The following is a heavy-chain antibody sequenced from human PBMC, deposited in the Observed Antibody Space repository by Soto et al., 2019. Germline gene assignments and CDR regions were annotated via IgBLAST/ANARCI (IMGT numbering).Heavy chain of an antibody. Sequence: PGGSLRLSCVASGFTFRNYAMSWVRQAPGKGLEWVSAIGGSGDKIFYADSVRGRFTISRDNSKNTLYLQMGSLRAEDMAVYYCASGYCSSTSCYLKIWGQGTMVTVSS. D-gene: IGHD2-2*03. CDR2: IGGSGDKI. J-gene: IGHJ3*02. CDR3: ASGYCSSTSCYLKI. CDR1: GFTFRNYA. V-gene: IGHV3-23*01.